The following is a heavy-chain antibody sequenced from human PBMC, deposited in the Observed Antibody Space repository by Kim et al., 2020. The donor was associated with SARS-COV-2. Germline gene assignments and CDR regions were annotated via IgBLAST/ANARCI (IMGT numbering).Heavy chain of an antibody. J-gene: IGHJ4*02. Sequence: VKGRFTISRDNSKNTLYLQMNSLRAEDTAVYYCARDGGVCTSCLKGYFDYWGQGTLVTVSS. D-gene: IGHD2-2*01. CDR3: ARDGGVCTSCLKGYFDY. V-gene: IGHV3-30*01.